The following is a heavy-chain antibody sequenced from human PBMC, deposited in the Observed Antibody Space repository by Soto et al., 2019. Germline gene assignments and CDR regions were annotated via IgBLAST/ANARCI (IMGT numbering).Heavy chain of an antibody. V-gene: IGHV3-53*01. CDR3: GREYSGYDKNRLDP. D-gene: IGHD5-12*01. J-gene: IGHJ5*02. Sequence: GGSLRLSCAASGFTVSSNYMSWVRQAPGKGLEWVSVIYSGGSTYYGDSVKGRFTISRDNSKNTLYLQMNSLRAQDTAVYYFGREYSGYDKNRLDPWGKGTLVTLCS. CDR1: GFTVSSNY. CDR2: IYSGGST.